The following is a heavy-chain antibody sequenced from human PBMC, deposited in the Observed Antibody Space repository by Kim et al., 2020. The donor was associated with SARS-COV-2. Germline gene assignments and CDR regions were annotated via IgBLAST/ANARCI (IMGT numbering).Heavy chain of an antibody. CDR3: TRVAPYYDILTGYWTDDEGDY. V-gene: IGHV3-49*04. J-gene: IGHJ4*02. Sequence: GGSLRLSCTASGFTFGDYAMSWVRQAPGKGLEWVGFIRSKAYGGTTEYAASVKGRFTISRDDSKSIAYLQMNSLKTEDTAVYYCTRVAPYYDILTGYWTDDEGDYWGQGTLVTVSS. CDR1: GFTFGDYA. CDR2: IRSKAYGGTT. D-gene: IGHD3-9*01.